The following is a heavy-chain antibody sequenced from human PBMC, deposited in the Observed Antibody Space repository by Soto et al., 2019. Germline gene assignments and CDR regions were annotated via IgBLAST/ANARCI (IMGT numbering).Heavy chain of an antibody. Sequence: ASVKVSCKASGYTFTSYGISWVRQAPGQGLEWIGWISAYNGNTNYAQKLQGRVTMTTDTSTSTAYMELRSLRSDDTAVYYCARVTSSTSPPPYYYYMDVWGKGTTVTVS. V-gene: IGHV1-18*01. D-gene: IGHD2-2*01. CDR1: GYTFTSYG. CDR2: ISAYNGNT. J-gene: IGHJ6*03. CDR3: ARVTSSTSPPPYYYYMDV.